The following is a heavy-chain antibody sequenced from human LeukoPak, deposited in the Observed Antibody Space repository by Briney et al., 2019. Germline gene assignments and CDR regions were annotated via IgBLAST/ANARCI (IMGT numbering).Heavy chain of an antibody. CDR3: ARGDYYDGSGSYTDAFDI. V-gene: IGHV3-7*01. CDR1: GFTFSSYR. D-gene: IGHD3-22*01. Sequence: GGSLRLSCAASGFTFSSYRMSWVRQAPGKGLEWVANINQDGSAKYYVDSVKDRFTMPRDNPKNSMYLQINNLRAEDTAVYYCARGDYYDGSGSYTDAFDIWGQGTMVTVSS. J-gene: IGHJ3*02. CDR2: INQDGSAK.